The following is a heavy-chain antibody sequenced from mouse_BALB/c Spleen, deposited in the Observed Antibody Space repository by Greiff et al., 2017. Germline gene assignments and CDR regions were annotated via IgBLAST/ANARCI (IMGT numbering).Heavy chain of an antibody. D-gene: IGHD2-1*01. J-gene: IGHJ3*01. CDR2: IFPGDGST. CDR3: ARSELLFSWFAY. Sequence: QLQQSGAELVKPGASVKLSRKASGYTFTSYDINWVRQRPEQGLEWVGWIFPGDGSTKYNEKFKGKATLTTDKSSSPAYMQLSRLTSEDSAVYFCARSELLFSWFAYWGQGTLVTVSA. V-gene: IGHV1-85*01. CDR1: GYTFTSYD.